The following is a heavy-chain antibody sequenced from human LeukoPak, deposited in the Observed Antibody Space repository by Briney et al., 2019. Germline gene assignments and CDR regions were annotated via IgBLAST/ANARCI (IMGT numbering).Heavy chain of an antibody. D-gene: IGHD3-22*01. CDR3: ARDDGYDSSGYYYGYFEY. CDR1: GYTFTGYY. V-gene: IGHV1-2*02. CDR2: INPNSGGT. Sequence: EASVKVSCKASGYTFTGYYMHWVRQAPGQGLEWMGWINPNSGGTNYAQKLQGRVTMTRDTSTSTVYMELSSLRSEDTAVYYCARDDGYDSSGYYYGYFEYWGQGTLVTVSS. J-gene: IGHJ4*02.